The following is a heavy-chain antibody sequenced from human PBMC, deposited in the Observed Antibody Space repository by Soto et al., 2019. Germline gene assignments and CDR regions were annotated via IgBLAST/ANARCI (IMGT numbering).Heavy chain of an antibody. J-gene: IGHJ3*02. CDR3: ARDRRYCSSNSGHDAFDI. V-gene: IGHV1-69*08. CDR1: GGTFSSYT. D-gene: IGHD2-2*01. Sequence: QVQLVQSGAEVKKPGSSVKVSCKASGGTFSSYTISWVRQAPGQGLEWMGRIIPILGIANYAQKFQGRVTITADKSTSTAYMELSSLRSEDTAVYYCARDRRYCSSNSGHDAFDIWGQGTMVTVSS. CDR2: IIPILGIA.